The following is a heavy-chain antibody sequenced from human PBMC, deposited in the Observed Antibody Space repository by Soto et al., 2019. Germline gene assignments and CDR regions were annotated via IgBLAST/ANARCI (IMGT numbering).Heavy chain of an antibody. CDR1: GGSISSGVYY. V-gene: IGHV4-31*03. J-gene: IGHJ6*02. D-gene: IGHD2-2*01. CDR2: IYYSGST. CDR3: ARYLGDLTDYGMDV. Sequence: VQLQESGPGLVKPSQTLSLTCTVSGGSISSGVYYWSWIRQHPGNGLEWIGYIYYSGSTYYNTSLKSRFTITVDTSKNQFSLKLSSVTAADTAVYYCARYLGDLTDYGMDVWGQGTQVTVSS.